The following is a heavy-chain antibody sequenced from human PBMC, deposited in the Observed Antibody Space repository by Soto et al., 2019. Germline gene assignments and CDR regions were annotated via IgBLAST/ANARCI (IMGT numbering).Heavy chain of an antibody. D-gene: IGHD3-3*01. CDR1: GFTLSSYS. CDR2: ITSSSYI. CDR3: ARDHDYWVLTDH. Sequence: GGSLRLSCAASGFTLSSYSMNWVRQAPGKGLEWVSSITSSSYIYYADSLKGRFTISRDNAENSLYLQMNSLRAEDTAVYYCARDHDYWVLTDHWGQGTLVTVSS. V-gene: IGHV3-21*01. J-gene: IGHJ4*02.